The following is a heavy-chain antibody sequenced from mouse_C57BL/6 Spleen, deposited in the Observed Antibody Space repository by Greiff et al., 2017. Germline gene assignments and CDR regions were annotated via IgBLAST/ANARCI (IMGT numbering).Heavy chain of an antibody. V-gene: IGHV1-53*01. CDR1: GYTFTSYW. CDR3: ARGELGEGHYYAMDY. D-gene: IGHD3-1*01. Sequence: VQLQQPGTELVKPGASVKLSCKASGYTFTSYWMHWVKQRPGQGLEWIGNINPSNGGTNYNEKFKSKATLTVDKSSSTAYMQLSSLTSEDSAVYYCARGELGEGHYYAMDYWGQGTSVTVSS. J-gene: IGHJ4*01. CDR2: INPSNGGT.